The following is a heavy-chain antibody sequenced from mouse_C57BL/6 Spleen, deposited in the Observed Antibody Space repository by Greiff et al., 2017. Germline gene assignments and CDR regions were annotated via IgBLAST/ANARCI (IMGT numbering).Heavy chain of an antibody. Sequence: EVKVVESGGGLVKPGGSLKLSCAASGFTFSSYTMSWVRQTPEKRLEWVATISGGGGNTYYPDSVKGRFTISRDNAKNTLYLQMSSLRSEDTALYYCARRHYYGSSYYCDYWGQGTTLTVSS. J-gene: IGHJ2*01. V-gene: IGHV5-9*01. CDR2: ISGGGGNT. CDR1: GFTFSSYT. CDR3: ARRHYYGSSYYCDY. D-gene: IGHD1-1*01.